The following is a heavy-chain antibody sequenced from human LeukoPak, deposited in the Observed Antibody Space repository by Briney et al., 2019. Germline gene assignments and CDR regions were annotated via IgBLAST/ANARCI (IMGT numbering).Heavy chain of an antibody. CDR1: EFTFSSYE. CDR3: ARVGRDYYGSGSYYQLDY. J-gene: IGHJ4*02. CDR2: ISSSGSTI. V-gene: IGHV3-48*03. Sequence: GGSLRLPCAASEFTFSSYEMNWVRQAPGKGLEWVSYISSSGSTIYYADSVKGRFTISRDNAKNSLYLQMNSLRAEDTAVYYCARVGRDYYGSGSYYQLDYWGQGTLVTVSS. D-gene: IGHD3-10*01.